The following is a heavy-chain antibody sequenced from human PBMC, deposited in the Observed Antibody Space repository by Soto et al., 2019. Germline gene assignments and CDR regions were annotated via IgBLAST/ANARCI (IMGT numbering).Heavy chain of an antibody. CDR1: GFSLTTSGMR. V-gene: IGHV2-70*04. Sequence: ASPTLVNPTQTLTLTCTFSGFSLTTSGMRVTWIRQPPGRALEWLARIDWDDEKFYSTSLETRLTISKDTSKNQVGLTVTNIDDVDTGTYYCERMGYYGSGRYFDQWSQGTLVTV. CDR2: IDWDDEK. CDR3: ERMGYYGSGRYFDQ. D-gene: IGHD3-10*01. J-gene: IGHJ4*02.